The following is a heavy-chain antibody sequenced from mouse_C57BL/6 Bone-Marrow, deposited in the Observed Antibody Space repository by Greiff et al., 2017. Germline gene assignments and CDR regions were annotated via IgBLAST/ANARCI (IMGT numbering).Heavy chain of an antibody. Sequence: VQLQQSGPELVKPGASVKISCKASGYAFSSSWLTWVKQRPGKGLEWIGRIYPGERDTNSNGKFKGKATLTADKSSSTAYMQLSSLTSEDSAVYFCARKGGGNYAWFAYWGQGTLVTVSA. D-gene: IGHD2-1*01. CDR2: IYPGERDT. V-gene: IGHV1-82*01. CDR1: GYAFSSSW. J-gene: IGHJ3*01. CDR3: ARKGGGNYAWFAY.